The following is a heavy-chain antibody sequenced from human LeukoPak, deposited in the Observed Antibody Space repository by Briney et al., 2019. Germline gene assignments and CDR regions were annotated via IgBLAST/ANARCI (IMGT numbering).Heavy chain of an antibody. J-gene: IGHJ3*02. CDR1: GGSISSYY. CDR3: ARRNILTEGEAFDI. Sequence: SSQTLFLTCTVSGGSISSYYWTWIRQPPGKGMEWSGFIYNTRSTNYNPSLKSRVTISFDTSKNQFSLKLNSVTAADTAVYYCARRNILTEGEAFDIWGQGTMVTVSS. CDR2: IYNTRST. V-gene: IGHV4-59*08. D-gene: IGHD3-9*01.